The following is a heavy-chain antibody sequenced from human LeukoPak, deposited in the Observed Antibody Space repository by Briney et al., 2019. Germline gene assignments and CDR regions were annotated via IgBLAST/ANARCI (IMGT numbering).Heavy chain of an antibody. D-gene: IGHD3-10*02. J-gene: IGHJ6*04. CDR2: INSDGSST. CDR1: GFSFSTTW. V-gene: IGHV3-74*01. Sequence: PGGSLRLSCAASGFSFSTTWMHWVRQAPGKGLVWVSRINSDGSSTIYADSVKGRFTISRDNAKNSLYLQMNSLRAEDTAVYYCAELGITMIGGVWGKGTTVTISS. CDR3: AELGITMIGGV.